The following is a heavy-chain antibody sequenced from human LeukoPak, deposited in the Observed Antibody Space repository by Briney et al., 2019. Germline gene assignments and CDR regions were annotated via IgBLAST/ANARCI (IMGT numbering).Heavy chain of an antibody. CDR3: AKAANYDILTGYYLDY. J-gene: IGHJ4*02. D-gene: IGHD3-9*01. V-gene: IGHV3-30*04. Sequence: GRSLRLSCVASGFKFSGYTIHWVRQAPGTGLEWLALISYNGGRKEYADSVKGRFTISRDNAKNSLYLQMNNLRAEDTAIYYCAKAANYDILTGYYLDYWGQGTLFTVSS. CDR1: GFKFSGYT. CDR2: ISYNGGRK.